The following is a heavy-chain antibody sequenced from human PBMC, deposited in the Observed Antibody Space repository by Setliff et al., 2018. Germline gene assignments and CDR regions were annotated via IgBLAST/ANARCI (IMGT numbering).Heavy chain of an antibody. D-gene: IGHD2-8*01. CDR2: TYRDGST. V-gene: IGHV3-66*01. CDR1: GFTVNTNY. J-gene: IGHJ4*02. CDR3: GTKSDSMHYIDF. Sequence: HPGGSLRLSCAASGFTVNTNYMTWVRQAPGKGLEWVSITYRDGSTYYAESVKGRFTLSRDSTKNTLSLQMNSLRVEDTAFYYGGTKSDSMHYIDFWGQGTLVTVSS.